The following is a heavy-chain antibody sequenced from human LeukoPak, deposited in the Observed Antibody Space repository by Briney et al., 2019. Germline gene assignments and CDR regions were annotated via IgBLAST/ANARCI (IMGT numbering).Heavy chain of an antibody. CDR2: ISSSSSYI. CDR1: GFTFSSYA. J-gene: IGHJ4*02. D-gene: IGHD4-17*01. CDR3: ARDRDYGEPFDY. Sequence: GGSLRLSCAASGFTFSSYAMSWVRQAPGKGLEWVSSISSSSSYIYYADSVKGRFTISRDNAKNSLYLQMNSLRAEDTAVYYCARDRDYGEPFDYWGQGTLVTVSS. V-gene: IGHV3-21*01.